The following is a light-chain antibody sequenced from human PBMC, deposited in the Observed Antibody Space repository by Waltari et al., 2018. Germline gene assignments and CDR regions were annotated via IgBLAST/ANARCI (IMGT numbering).Light chain of an antibody. CDR3: SSYTSSSTLVV. CDR2: EVS. J-gene: IGLJ2*01. CDR1: RSDVGGYNY. Sequence: QSALTQPASVSGSPGQSITLPCTGSRSDVGGYNYVSWYQQHPGNAPKLMIYEVSNRPSGLSNRFSGSKSGNTASLTISGLQAEDEADYYCSSYTSSSTLVVFGGGTKLTVL. V-gene: IGLV2-14*01.